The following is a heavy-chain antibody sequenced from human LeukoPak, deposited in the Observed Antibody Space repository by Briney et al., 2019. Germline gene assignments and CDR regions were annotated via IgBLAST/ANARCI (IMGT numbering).Heavy chain of an antibody. CDR3: AKDLGRIAAAGTGEISY. CDR2: IRYDGNNK. J-gene: IGHJ4*02. CDR1: GFTFSTYD. V-gene: IGHV3-30*02. Sequence: AGGSLRLSCAASGFTFSTYDMHWVRQAPGKGLEWVAFIRYDGNNKYYADSVKGRFTISRDNSKNTLYLQMNSLRAEDTAVYYCAKDLGRIAAAGTGEISYWGQGTLVTVSS. D-gene: IGHD6-13*01.